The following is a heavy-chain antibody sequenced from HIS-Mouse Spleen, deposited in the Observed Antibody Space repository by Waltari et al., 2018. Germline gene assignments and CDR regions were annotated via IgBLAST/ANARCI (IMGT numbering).Heavy chain of an antibody. CDR3: ARRGGWYFDY. Sequence: QVQLQQWGAGLLKPSETLSLTCAVYGGSFSGYYWSWIRQPPGKGLEWIGESNHSGSTNYNPSLKSRVTISVDTSKNQFSLKLSSVTAADTAVYYCARRGGWYFDYWGQGTLVTVSS. D-gene: IGHD3-10*01. CDR1: GGSFSGYY. J-gene: IGHJ4*02. V-gene: IGHV4-34*01. CDR2: SNHSGST.